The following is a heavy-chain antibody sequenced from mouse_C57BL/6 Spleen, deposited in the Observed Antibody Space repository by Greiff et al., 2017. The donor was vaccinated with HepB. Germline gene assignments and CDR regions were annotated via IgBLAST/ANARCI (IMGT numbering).Heavy chain of an antibody. V-gene: IGHV1-39*01. D-gene: IGHD1-1*01. CDR3: ADTTVGDGYFDV. J-gene: IGHJ1*03. CDR1: GYSFTDYN. CDR2: INPNYGTT. Sequence: VQLQQSGPELVKPGASVKISCMASGYSFTDYNMNWVKQSNGKSLEWIGVINPNYGTTSYNQKFKGKATLTVDQSSSTAYMQLNSLTSEDSAVYYCADTTVGDGYFDVWGTGTTVTVSS.